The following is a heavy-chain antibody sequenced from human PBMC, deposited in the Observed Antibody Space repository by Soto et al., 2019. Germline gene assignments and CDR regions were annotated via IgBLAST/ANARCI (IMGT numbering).Heavy chain of an antibody. CDR3: ASPPGGPTHYYYRDV. V-gene: IGHV4-34*01. CDR1: GGSFSGYY. CDR2: INHSGST. J-gene: IGHJ6*03. Sequence: LSLTCAVYGGSFSGYYWSWIRQPPGKGLEWIGEINHSGSTNYNPSLKSRVTISVDTSKNQFSLKLSSVTAADTAVYYCASPPGGPTHYYYRDVWGKGTTVTVSS. D-gene: IGHD3-16*01.